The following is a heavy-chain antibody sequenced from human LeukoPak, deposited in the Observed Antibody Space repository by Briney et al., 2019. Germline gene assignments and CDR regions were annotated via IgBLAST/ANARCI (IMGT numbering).Heavy chain of an antibody. CDR1: GYPFTSYA. J-gene: IGHJ5*02. CDR3: ARETSEDFDIFTGYLP. V-gene: IGHV1-3*01. D-gene: IGHD3-9*01. Sequence: ASAKASCKASGYPFTSYAMHWGRRAPGQRVGWMGWINAGNGNKKYSQKFQGRVTITRETSAKKAYRGQSILTSADPAVYFCARETSEDFDIFTGYLPWGQGTLVTVSS. CDR2: INAGNGNK.